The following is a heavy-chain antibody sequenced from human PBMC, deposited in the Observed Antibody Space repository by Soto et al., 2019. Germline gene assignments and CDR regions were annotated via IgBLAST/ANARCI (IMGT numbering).Heavy chain of an antibody. CDR2: INRSGRT. Sequence: SETLSLTCDVYGGSFSGYYWSWIRQPPGKGLEWIGEINRSGRTNYNPSLKSRVTMSVDTSKNQFSLNLNSVTAADTAVYYCAIMHTGTTTFDYWGQGTL. CDR1: GGSFSGYY. V-gene: IGHV4-34*01. CDR3: AIMHTGTTTFDY. D-gene: IGHD1-1*01. J-gene: IGHJ4*02.